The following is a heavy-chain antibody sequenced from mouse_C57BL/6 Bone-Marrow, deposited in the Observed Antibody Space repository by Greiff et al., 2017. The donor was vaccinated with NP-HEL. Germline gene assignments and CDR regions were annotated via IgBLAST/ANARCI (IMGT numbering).Heavy chain of an antibody. J-gene: IGHJ3*01. CDR1: GYTFTDYT. Sequence: VQLQQSDAELVKPGASVKISCKVSGYTFTDYTIHWVKQRPEQGLEWIGYIYPRDGSTKYNEKFKGKATLTADKSSSTAYMQLNSLTSEDSAFYFCAREGIPTTWFAYWGQGTLVTVSA. D-gene: IGHD1-1*01. V-gene: IGHV1-78*01. CDR3: AREGIPTTWFAY. CDR2: IYPRDGST.